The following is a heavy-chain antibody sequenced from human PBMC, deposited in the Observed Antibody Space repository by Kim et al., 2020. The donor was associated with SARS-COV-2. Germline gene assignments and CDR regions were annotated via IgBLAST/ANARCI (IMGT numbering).Heavy chain of an antibody. V-gene: IGHV1-18*04. D-gene: IGHD3-22*01. Sequence: ASVKVSCKASGYTFTSYGISWVRQAPGQGLEWMGWISAYNGNTNYAQKLQGRVTMTTDTSTSTAYMELRSLRSDDTAVYYCARDSVYYYDSSGYDYWGQGTLVTVSS. CDR3: ARDSVYYYDSSGYDY. J-gene: IGHJ4*02. CDR1: GYTFTSYG. CDR2: ISAYNGNT.